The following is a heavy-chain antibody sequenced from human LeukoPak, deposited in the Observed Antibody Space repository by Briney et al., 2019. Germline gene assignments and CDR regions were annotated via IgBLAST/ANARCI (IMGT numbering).Heavy chain of an antibody. CDR1: GFTFGCEE. CDR3: ARDPSSSGGYYVDY. V-gene: IGHV3-48*03. Sequence: GGSLRLSCAGFGFTFGCEETTSIRQAPGKGLEGVSYISSSGSTIYYADSVKGRFTISRDNAKNSLYLQMNTPKDEAAAVYQSARDPSSSGGYYVDYWGQGTLVTVSS. J-gene: IGHJ4*02. CDR2: ISSSGSTI. D-gene: IGHD2-15*01.